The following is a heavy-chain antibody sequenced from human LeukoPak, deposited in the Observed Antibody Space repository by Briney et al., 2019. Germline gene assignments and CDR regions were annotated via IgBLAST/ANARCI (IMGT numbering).Heavy chain of an antibody. Sequence: AGGSLTLSCAASAFTVSIYWMSWVRQAPGEGLEWVVNIKQDGRENNYVDPVKGRFTISRDNAKNSLYLQMNSLRAEDMAVYYCARSRVRRYFDYWGQGTLVTASS. V-gene: IGHV3-7*01. D-gene: IGHD1-1*01. CDR2: IKQDGREN. CDR3: ARSRVRRYFDY. J-gene: IGHJ4*02. CDR1: AFTVSIYW.